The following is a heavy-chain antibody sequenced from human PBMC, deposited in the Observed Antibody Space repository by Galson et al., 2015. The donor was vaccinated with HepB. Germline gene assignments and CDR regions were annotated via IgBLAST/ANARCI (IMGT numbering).Heavy chain of an antibody. CDR1: GFTFSSYA. V-gene: IGHV3-30-3*01. CDR2: ISYDGSNK. J-gene: IGHJ2*01. CDR3: ARDYPDIVVVVAAMSWYFDL. Sequence: SLRLSWAASGFTFSSYAMHWVRQAPGKGLEWVAVISYDGSNKYYADSVKGRFTISRDNSKNTLYLQMNSLRAEDTAVYYCARDYPDIVVVVAAMSWYFDLWGRGTLVTVSS. D-gene: IGHD2-15*01.